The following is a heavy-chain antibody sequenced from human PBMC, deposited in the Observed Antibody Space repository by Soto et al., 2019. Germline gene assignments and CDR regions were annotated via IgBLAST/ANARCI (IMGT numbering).Heavy chain of an antibody. J-gene: IGHJ1*01. D-gene: IGHD6-6*01. Sequence: SQALSLTCAVYGGSFSAYYWSWIRQPPGKGLEWIGEINHSGSTNYNPSLKSRVTISVDTSKNQFSLKLSSVTAADTAVYYCARGGVPVGMAARPAEYFQHWGPGTLGTVSS. CDR1: GGSFSAYY. CDR2: INHSGST. CDR3: ARGGVPVGMAARPAEYFQH. V-gene: IGHV4-34*01.